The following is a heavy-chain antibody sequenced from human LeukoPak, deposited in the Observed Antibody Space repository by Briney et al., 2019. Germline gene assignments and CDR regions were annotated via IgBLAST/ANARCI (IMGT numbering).Heavy chain of an antibody. Sequence: GGSLRLSCAASGFTFNNYAMSWVRQAPGKGLDWVSAISGGGGSTYYAASVKGRFTISRDNAKNSLYLQMNSLRAEDTAVYYCAREESGSSGWYDYWGQGTLVTVSS. D-gene: IGHD6-19*01. CDR1: GFTFNNYA. CDR3: AREESGSSGWYDY. CDR2: ISGGGGST. J-gene: IGHJ4*02. V-gene: IGHV3-23*01.